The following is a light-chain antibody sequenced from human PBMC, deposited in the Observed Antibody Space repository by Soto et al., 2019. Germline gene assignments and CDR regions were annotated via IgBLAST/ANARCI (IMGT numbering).Light chain of an antibody. V-gene: IGLV2-14*01. CDR2: EVT. CDR3: TSYTISSTYV. CDR1: SSDVGGYDY. Sequence: QSALTQPASVSGSPGQSIPIACTGTSSDVGGYDYVSWYQQHPGKVPKFLIYEVTNRPSGVSHRFSGSKSGNTASLTISGLQAEDEADYYCTSYTISSTYVFGTGTQLTVL. J-gene: IGLJ1*01.